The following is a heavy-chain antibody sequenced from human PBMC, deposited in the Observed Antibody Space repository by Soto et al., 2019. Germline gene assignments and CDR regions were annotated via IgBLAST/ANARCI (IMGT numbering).Heavy chain of an antibody. D-gene: IGHD1-26*01. Sequence: QVQLVESGGGVVQPGRSLRLSCAASGFSFSSYGMHWVRQAPGKGLEWVAVLSFDGSNRYYADSVKGRFTISRDNSKNTLYLQMNSLRPEDTAEYYCARARYSGSYRAIPFDYWGQGTLVTVSS. CDR3: ARARYSGSYRAIPFDY. CDR2: LSFDGSNR. CDR1: GFSFSSYG. V-gene: IGHV3-30-3*01. J-gene: IGHJ4*02.